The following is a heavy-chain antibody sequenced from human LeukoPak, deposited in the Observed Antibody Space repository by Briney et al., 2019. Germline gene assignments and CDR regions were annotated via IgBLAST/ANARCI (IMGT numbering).Heavy chain of an antibody. CDR3: AKAAQQWLSYYYYMDV. CDR2: IRYDGNNK. D-gene: IGHD6-19*01. Sequence: GGSLRLSCAASGFTFSSYGMHWVRQAPGKGLEWVAFIRYDGNNKYYADSVKGRFTISRDNSKNTLYLQMNSLRAEDTAVYYCAKAAQQWLSYYYYMDVWGKGTTVTVSS. CDR1: GFTFSSYG. J-gene: IGHJ6*03. V-gene: IGHV3-30*02.